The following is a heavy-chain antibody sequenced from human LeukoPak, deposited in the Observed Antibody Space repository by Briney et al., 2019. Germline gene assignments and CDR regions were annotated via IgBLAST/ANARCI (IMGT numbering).Heavy chain of an antibody. CDR3: AREPTYSSSWYTSCDY. Sequence: SETLSLTCAVYGGSFSGYYWSWIRQPPGKGLEWIGEINHSGSTTYNPSLKSRVTMSVDTSKNQFSLKLNSVTAADTAVYYCAREPTYSSSWYTSCDYWGQGTLVTISS. CDR2: INHSGST. V-gene: IGHV4-34*01. J-gene: IGHJ4*02. D-gene: IGHD6-13*01. CDR1: GGSFSGYY.